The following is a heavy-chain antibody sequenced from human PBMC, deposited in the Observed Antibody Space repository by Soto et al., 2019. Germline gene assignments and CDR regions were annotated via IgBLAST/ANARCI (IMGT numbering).Heavy chain of an antibody. CDR1: GFTFSSYW. V-gene: IGHV3-7*03. D-gene: IGHD1-26*01. Sequence: LRLSCAASGFTFSSYWMSWVRQSPGKGLEWVANIKQDGSEKYYVDSVKGRFTISRDNAKNSLYLQMNSLRAEDTAVYYCARKYSGSHIDYWGQGTLVTVSS. CDR3: ARKYSGSHIDY. J-gene: IGHJ4*02. CDR2: IKQDGSEK.